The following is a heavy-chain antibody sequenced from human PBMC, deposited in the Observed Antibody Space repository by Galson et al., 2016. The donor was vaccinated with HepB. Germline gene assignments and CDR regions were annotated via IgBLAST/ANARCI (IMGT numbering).Heavy chain of an antibody. CDR2: VHPSDSET. CDR1: GSTFTNFW. D-gene: IGHD2-21*01. Sequence: QSGAEVKKPGESLKISCKASGSTFTNFWIGWVRQMPGKGLEWMGIVHPSDSETRYSPSFQGQVTISADKSSSTAFLHWGSLKASDTAMYYCARTVGPYCGGDCYLGGAFDVWGQGAMVIVSS. J-gene: IGHJ3*01. V-gene: IGHV5-51*01. CDR3: ARTVGPYCGGDCYLGGAFDV.